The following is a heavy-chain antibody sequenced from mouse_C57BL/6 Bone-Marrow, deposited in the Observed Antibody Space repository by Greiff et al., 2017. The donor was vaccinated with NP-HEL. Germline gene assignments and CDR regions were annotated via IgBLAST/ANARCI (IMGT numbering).Heavy chain of an antibody. D-gene: IGHD1-1*01. V-gene: IGHV5-9-1*02. Sequence: EVQRVESGEGLVKPGGSLKLSCAASGFTFSSYAMSWVRQTPEKRLEWVAYISSGGDYICYADTVKGRFTISRDNARNTLYLQMSSLKSEDTAMYYCTRERNYGSSPYYYAMDYWGQGTSVTVSS. CDR1: GFTFSSYA. J-gene: IGHJ4*01. CDR2: ISSGGDYI. CDR3: TRERNYGSSPYYYAMDY.